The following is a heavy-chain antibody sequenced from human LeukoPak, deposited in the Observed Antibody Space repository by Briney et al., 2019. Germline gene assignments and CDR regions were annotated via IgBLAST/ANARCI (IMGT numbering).Heavy chain of an antibody. J-gene: IGHJ3*02. Sequence: GASVKVSCKASGYTFTTYGISWVRQAPGQGLEWMGWISAYNGNTNYAQKLLDRVTMTTDTSTNTAYMELRSLRSDDTAVYYCARDTTVVTPDGLDIWGQGTMVTVS. D-gene: IGHD4-23*01. CDR2: ISAYNGNT. V-gene: IGHV1-18*01. CDR1: GYTFTTYG. CDR3: ARDTTVVTPDGLDI.